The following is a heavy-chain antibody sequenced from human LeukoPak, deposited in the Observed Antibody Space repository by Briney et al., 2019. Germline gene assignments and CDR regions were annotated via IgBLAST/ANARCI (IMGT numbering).Heavy chain of an antibody. CDR2: ISYDGGDE. J-gene: IGHJ4*02. CDR1: GFTFSTYT. Sequence: PGGSLRLSCAASGFTFSTYTMHWVRQAPGKGLEWVSFISYDGGDEDYADSVKGRFKLSRDNSKNTLHLQMNSLRAEDTAVYYCAKDRLTIFGVVIPELDYWGQGTLVTVSS. V-gene: IGHV3-30-3*01. D-gene: IGHD3-3*01. CDR3: AKDRLTIFGVVIPELDY.